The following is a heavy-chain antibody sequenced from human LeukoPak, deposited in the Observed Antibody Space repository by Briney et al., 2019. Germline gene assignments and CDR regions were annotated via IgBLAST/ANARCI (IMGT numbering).Heavy chain of an antibody. CDR2: INPNNGVT. D-gene: IGHD5-12*01. J-gene: IGHJ5*02. CDR3: ARIYSGYDP. V-gene: IGHV1-2*02. Sequence: ASVKVSCKASGYTFSVSYIHWVRQAPGQGLEWMGWINPNNGVTNYAQKFQGRVTMTSDTSISTAYMELRSLRSDDTAVYYCARIYSGYDPWGQGTLVTVSS. CDR1: GYTFSVSY.